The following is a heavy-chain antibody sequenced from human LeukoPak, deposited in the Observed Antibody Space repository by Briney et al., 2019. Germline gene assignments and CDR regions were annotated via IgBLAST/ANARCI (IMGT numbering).Heavy chain of an antibody. CDR2: IIPIFGTA. Sequence: SVKVSCKASGGTFSSYAISWVRQAPGPGLEWMGRIIPIFGTANYAQKFQGRVTITTDESTSTAYMELSSLRSEDTAVYYCARDAGWYYYGSGSEGILNTDYWGQGTLVTVSS. CDR1: GGTFSSYA. V-gene: IGHV1-69*05. CDR3: ARDAGWYYYGSGSEGILNTDY. J-gene: IGHJ4*02. D-gene: IGHD3-10*01.